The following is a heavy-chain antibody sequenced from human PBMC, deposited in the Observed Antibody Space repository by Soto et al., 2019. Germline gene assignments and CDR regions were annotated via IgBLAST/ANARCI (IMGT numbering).Heavy chain of an antibody. CDR3: ARALDSGYVCYFDY. CDR1: GYTFTSYA. V-gene: IGHV1-3*01. J-gene: IGHJ4*02. D-gene: IGHD5-12*01. CDR2: INAGNGNT. Sequence: ASVKVSCKASGYTFTSYAMHWVRQAPGQRLEWMGWINAGNGNTKYSQKLQGRVTITRDTSASTAYMELSSLRSEDTAEYYNARALDSGYVCYFDYWGQGTLVTVSS.